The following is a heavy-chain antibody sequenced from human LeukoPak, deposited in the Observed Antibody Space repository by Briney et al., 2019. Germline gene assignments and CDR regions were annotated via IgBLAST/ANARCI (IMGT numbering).Heavy chain of an antibody. V-gene: IGHV4-34*01. J-gene: IGHJ3*02. CDR2: INHSGST. CDR3: ARVTADAFDI. Sequence: SETLSLTCTVSGGSISSYYWSWIRQTPGKGLEWIGEINHSGSTNYNPSLKSRVTISVDTSKNQFSLKLSSVTAADTAVYYCARVTADAFDIWGQGTMVTVSS. CDR1: GGSISSYY.